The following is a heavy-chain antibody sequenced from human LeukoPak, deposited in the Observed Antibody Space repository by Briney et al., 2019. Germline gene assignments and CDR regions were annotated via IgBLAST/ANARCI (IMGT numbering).Heavy chain of an antibody. Sequence: GGSLKLSCAASGFTFSGSAMHWVRQASGKGLEWVGRIRSKANGYATAYAASVKGRFTISRDDSKNTAYLQMNSLKTEDTAVYYCTRVLWFGELYYYGMDVWGQGTTVTVSS. D-gene: IGHD3-10*01. CDR3: TRVLWFGELYYYGMDV. CDR1: GFTFSGSA. CDR2: IRSKANGYAT. V-gene: IGHV3-73*01. J-gene: IGHJ6*02.